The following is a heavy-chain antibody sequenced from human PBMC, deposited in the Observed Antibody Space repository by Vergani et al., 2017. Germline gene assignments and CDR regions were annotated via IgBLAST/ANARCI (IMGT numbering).Heavy chain of an antibody. D-gene: IGHD4-23*01. J-gene: IGHJ3*01. CDR1: GTSINNDFYY. CDR3: ARDNKQLRPRACDL. V-gene: IGHV4-61*02. Sequence: QVQLQESGPGLVKPSQTLSLTCTVSGTSINNDFYYWHWIRQPAGKGLEGIGRIYVSGITDYNSSLQSRVSMSVDTSKSQFSLTLTSVTAADTAVYYCARDNKQLRPRACDLWGQGTMVTVSS. CDR2: IYVSGIT.